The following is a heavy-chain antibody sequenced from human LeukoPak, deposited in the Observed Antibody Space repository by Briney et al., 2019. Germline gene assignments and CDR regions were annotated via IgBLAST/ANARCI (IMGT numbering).Heavy chain of an antibody. CDR3: ARGNPRLDAFDI. J-gene: IGHJ3*02. CDR1: GYTFTGYY. Sequence: ASVKVSCKASGYTFTGYYMHWVRQAPGQRLEWMGWINAGNGNTKYSQKFQGRVTITRDTSASTAYMELSSLRSEDTAVYYCARGNPRLDAFDIWGQGTMVTVSS. CDR2: INAGNGNT. V-gene: IGHV1-3*01. D-gene: IGHD6-19*01.